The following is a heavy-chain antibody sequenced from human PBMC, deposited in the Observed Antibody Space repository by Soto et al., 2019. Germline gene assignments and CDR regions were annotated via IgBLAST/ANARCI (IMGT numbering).Heavy chain of an antibody. CDR1: GFTFSADH. D-gene: IGHD2-15*01. Sequence: EVQLVESGGGLVMPGGSLRLSCAASGFTFSADHMNWVRQAPGKGRAWVSSINPTSSHIYYADSVRSRFTISRDDAKNSGSLPMNSLRTEDAALYYCARGYCGGGGCYLRRDAFDGWGQGTMVTVSS. CDR2: INPTSSHI. J-gene: IGHJ3*01. V-gene: IGHV3-21*01. CDR3: ARGYCGGGGCYLRRDAFDG.